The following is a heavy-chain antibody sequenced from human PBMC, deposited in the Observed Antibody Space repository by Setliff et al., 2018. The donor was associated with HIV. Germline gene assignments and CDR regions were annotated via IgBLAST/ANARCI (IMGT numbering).Heavy chain of an antibody. J-gene: IGHJ6*03. D-gene: IGHD3-9*01. CDR3: ARGNDGNDILTGSFYYYYMDV. CDR1: GFTFSTHW. V-gene: IGHV3-7*01. Sequence: GGSLRLSCAASGFTFSTHWMSWVRQAPGKGLDWVANISPDGSENHYVDSVKGRFTISRDNAKDSLYLQMNSLRAEDTAVYYCARGNDGNDILTGSFYYYYMDVWGKGTTVTVSS. CDR2: ISPDGSEN.